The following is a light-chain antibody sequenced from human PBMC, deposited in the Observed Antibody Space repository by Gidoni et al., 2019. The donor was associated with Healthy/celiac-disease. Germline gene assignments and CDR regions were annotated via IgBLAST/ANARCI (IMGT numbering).Light chain of an antibody. Sequence: LTQPASVSGSPGQSITISCTGTSSDVGGYNYVSWYQQHPGKAPKLMIYDVSNRPSGVSNRFSGSKSGNTASLTISGLQAEDEADYYCSSYTGSSTVIFGGGTKLTVL. CDR1: SSDVGGYNY. V-gene: IGLV2-14*01. CDR2: DVS. J-gene: IGLJ2*01. CDR3: SSYTGSSTVI.